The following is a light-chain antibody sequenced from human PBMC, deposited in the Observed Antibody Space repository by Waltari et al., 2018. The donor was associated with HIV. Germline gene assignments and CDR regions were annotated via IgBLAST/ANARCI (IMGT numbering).Light chain of an antibody. CDR2: EVS. V-gene: IGLV2-14*01. CDR1: SSDVGDYTY. J-gene: IGLJ2*01. CDR3: SSYTSSSTLEGV. Sequence: QSALTQPASVSGSPGQSITISCTGPSSDVGDYTYVSWYQQHPGKAPKLMIYEVSNRPSGVSNRFSGSKSGNTASLTISGLQAEEEADYYCSSYTSSSTLEGVFGGGTKLTVL.